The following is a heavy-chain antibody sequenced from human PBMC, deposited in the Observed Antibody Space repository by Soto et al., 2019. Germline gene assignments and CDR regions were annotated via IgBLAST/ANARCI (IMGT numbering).Heavy chain of an antibody. V-gene: IGHV4-31*03. CDR2: IYYSGSP. CDR3: ARDSGCIAAAGLYHDAFDI. CDR1: GGSISSGGYY. J-gene: IGHJ3*02. D-gene: IGHD6-13*01. Sequence: PSETLSLTCTVSGGSISSGGYYWSWIRQHPGKGLEWLGYIYYSGSPYYNPSLKSRVTISVDTSKNQFSLKLSSVTAADTAVYYCARDSGCIAAAGLYHDAFDIWGQGTMVTVSS.